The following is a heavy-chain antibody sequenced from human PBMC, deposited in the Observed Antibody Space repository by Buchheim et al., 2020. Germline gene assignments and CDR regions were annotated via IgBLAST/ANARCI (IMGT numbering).Heavy chain of an antibody. CDR3: ARFLSTTVAFDF. Sequence: QVQLLESGPGLVKPSETLSVTCSVSGGSISSAAYFWSWLRQHPGKGLEWLGFIYFSGYSYYDPSLKSRLTISVDRSQNQFSLRLSSVTAADTAVYYCARFLSTTVAFDFWGQGTL. V-gene: IGHV4-31*03. J-gene: IGHJ4*02. CDR1: GGSISSAAYF. CDR2: IYFSGYS. D-gene: IGHD1-1*01.